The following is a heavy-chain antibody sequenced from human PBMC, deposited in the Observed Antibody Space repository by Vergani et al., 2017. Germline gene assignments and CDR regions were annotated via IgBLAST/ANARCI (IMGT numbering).Heavy chain of an antibody. CDR1: GGSISSRSYY. CDR3: ARRKAAAANFDY. V-gene: IGHV4-39*01. D-gene: IGHD6-13*01. CDR2: IYYSGST. J-gene: IGHJ4*02. Sequence: QLQLQESGPGLVKPSETLSLTCTVSGGSISSRSYYWGWIRQPPGKGLEWIGSIYYSGSTYYNPSLKSRVTISVDTSKNQFSLKLSSVTAADTAVYYCARRKAAAANFDYWGQGTLVTVSS.